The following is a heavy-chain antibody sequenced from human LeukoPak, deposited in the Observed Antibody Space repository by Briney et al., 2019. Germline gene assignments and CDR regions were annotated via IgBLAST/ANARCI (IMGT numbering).Heavy chain of an antibody. CDR1: GLTFSDYA. D-gene: IGHD6-19*01. CDR3: AKGYSSGWPYYFDY. J-gene: IGHJ4*02. CDR2: ISGSGGNT. V-gene: IGHV3-23*01. Sequence: GGSLRLSCAASGLTFSDYAMSWVRQAPGKGLEWVSAISGSGGNTYYADSVEGRFTISRDNSKNTLYLQMNSLRAEDTAVYSCAKGYSSGWPYYFDYWGQGTLVTVSS.